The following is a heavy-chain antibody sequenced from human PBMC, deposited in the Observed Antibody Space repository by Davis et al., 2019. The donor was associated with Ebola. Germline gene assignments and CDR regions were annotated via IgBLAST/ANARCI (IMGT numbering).Heavy chain of an antibody. J-gene: IGHJ6*03. CDR2: IIPIFGTA. V-gene: IGHV1-69*13. CDR1: GGTFSSYA. Sequence: SVKVSCKASGGTFSSYAISWVRQAPGQGLEWMGGIIPIFGTANYAQKFQGRVTITADESTSTAYMELSSLRSEDTAVYYCAKWELHYYYYMDVWGKGTTVTVSS. D-gene: IGHD1-26*01. CDR3: AKWELHYYYYMDV.